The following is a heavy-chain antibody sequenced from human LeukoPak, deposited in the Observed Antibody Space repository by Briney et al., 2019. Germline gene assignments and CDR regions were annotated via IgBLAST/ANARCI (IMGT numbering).Heavy chain of an antibody. CDR2: INHSGSA. CDR3: ARATAYGLLTGVFDY. D-gene: IGHD3-10*01. Sequence: SETLSLTCAVYDGSFSGSYCTWIRQPPGKGLEWIGEINHSGSANYNPSLKSRVTILLDTSKNQFSLNLSSVTAADTAVYYCARATAYGLLTGVFDYWGPGTLVTVSS. V-gene: IGHV4-34*01. J-gene: IGHJ4*02. CDR1: DGSFSGSY.